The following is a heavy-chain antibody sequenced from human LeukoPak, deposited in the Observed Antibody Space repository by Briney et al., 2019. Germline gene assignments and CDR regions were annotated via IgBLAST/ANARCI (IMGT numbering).Heavy chain of an antibody. J-gene: IGHJ4*02. D-gene: IGHD6-19*01. CDR2: ISVYNGDT. CDR1: GYTFSSYG. CDR3: ARAGTSGWQPFDY. V-gene: IGHV1-18*01. Sequence: GASVKVSCKASGYTFSSYGITWVRQAPGQGLEWMGWISVYNGDTNYAQKVQSRVTMTTDTSTTTAYMELRSLRPDDTAVYYCARAGTSGWQPFDYWGQGTLVTVSS.